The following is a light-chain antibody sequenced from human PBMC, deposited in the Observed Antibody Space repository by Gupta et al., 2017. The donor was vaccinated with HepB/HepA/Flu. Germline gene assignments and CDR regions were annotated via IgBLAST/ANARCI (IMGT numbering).Light chain of an antibody. V-gene: IGLV1-40*01. CDR2: GNS. Sequence: QSVLTQPPSVSRAPGQRVTISCTGSSPNIGAGYDVHWYQQLPGTAPKLLIYGNSNRPSGVPDRFSGSKSGTSASLAITGLQAEDEADYYCQSYDSSLSVHVVFGGGTKLTVL. J-gene: IGLJ2*01. CDR3: QSYDSSLSVHVV. CDR1: SPNIGAGYD.